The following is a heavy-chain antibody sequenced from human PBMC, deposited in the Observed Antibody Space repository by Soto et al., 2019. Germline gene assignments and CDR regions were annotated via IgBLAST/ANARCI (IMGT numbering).Heavy chain of an antibody. CDR2: ISDDGTRT. Sequence: EVQLLESGGGLVQPGGSLRLSCAASGFTFNTFEMSWVRQAPGRGLEWVSFISDDGTRTYYADAVKGRFTISRDNSKYTLYLQMNSLTVGDTAVYACVKGGWLDFWGQGALVTVAA. CDR3: VKGGWLDF. D-gene: IGHD3-16*01. J-gene: IGHJ5*01. V-gene: IGHV3-23*01. CDR1: GFTFNTFE.